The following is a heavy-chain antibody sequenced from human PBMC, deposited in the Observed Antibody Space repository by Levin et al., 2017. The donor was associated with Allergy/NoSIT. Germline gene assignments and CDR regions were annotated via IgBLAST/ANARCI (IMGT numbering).Heavy chain of an antibody. Sequence: GGSLRLSCAASGFTFSSYGMHWVRQAPGKGLEWVALIWNDGSNKYYAVSVKGRFTISRDNSKNTLYLQMDSLRDEDTAVYYCARVFDTWYIDVWGKGTTVTVS. CDR3: ARVFDTWYIDV. CDR2: IWNDGSNK. J-gene: IGHJ6*03. CDR1: GFTFSSYG. V-gene: IGHV3-33*01. D-gene: IGHD2-2*02.